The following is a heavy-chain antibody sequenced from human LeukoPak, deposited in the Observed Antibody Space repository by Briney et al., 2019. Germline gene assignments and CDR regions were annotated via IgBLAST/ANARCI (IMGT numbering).Heavy chain of an antibody. CDR1: GGSISSYY. D-gene: IGHD3-9*01. CDR2: IYTTGST. V-gene: IGHV4-4*07. CDR3: ATYDILTGDLDWAFDI. Sequence: PSETLSLTCTVSGGSISSYYWTWIRQPAGKGLEWIGRIYTTGSTNYNPSLNSRVTMSVDTSKNQFSLKLSSVTAADTAVYYCATYDILTGDLDWAFDIWGQGTMVTVSS. J-gene: IGHJ3*02.